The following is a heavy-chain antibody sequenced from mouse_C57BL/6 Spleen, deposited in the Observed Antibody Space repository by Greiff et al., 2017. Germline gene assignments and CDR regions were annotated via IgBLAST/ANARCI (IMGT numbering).Heavy chain of an antibody. J-gene: IGHJ3*01. V-gene: IGHV1-82*01. Sequence: QVQLQQSGPELVKPGASVKISCKASGYAFSSSWMNWVKQRPGKGLEWIGRIYPGDGDTNYNGKFKGKATLTADKSSSTAYMLLSSLTSEDSAVYFCARNYEAYWGQGTLVTVSA. D-gene: IGHD1-1*01. CDR2: IYPGDGDT. CDR1: GYAFSSSW. CDR3: ARNYEAY.